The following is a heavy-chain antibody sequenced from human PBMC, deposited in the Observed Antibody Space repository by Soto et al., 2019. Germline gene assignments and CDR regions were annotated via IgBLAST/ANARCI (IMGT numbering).Heavy chain of an antibody. J-gene: IGHJ5*02. CDR3: AKGYCSGGTCNWFDP. CDR2: ISSSSSMI. Sequence: QLVESGGGLGQPGGSLRLSCAASGFTFSHYSMNWVRQAPGKGLEWVSYISSSSSMISYADSVKGRFTISRDNAKNSLYLQMNSLRDVDTAKYFCAKGYCSGGTCNWFDPWGQGTLVTVSS. D-gene: IGHD2-15*01. V-gene: IGHV3-48*02. CDR1: GFTFSHYS.